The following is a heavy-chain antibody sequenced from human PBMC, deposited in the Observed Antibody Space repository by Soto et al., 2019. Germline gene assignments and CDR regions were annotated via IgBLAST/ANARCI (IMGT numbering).Heavy chain of an antibody. D-gene: IGHD3-16*01. CDR1: GFTFSSYS. V-gene: IGHV3-48*01. CDR3: ASAGGWGLPPG. CDR2: ISSSSSTI. Sequence: EVQLVESGGGLVQPGGSLRLSCAASGFTFSSYSMNWVRQAPGKGLEWVSYISSSSSTIYYADSVKGRFTISRDNAKNSLYLQMTRLRAEDTAVYYCASAGGWGLPPGWGQGTLVTVSS. J-gene: IGHJ1*01.